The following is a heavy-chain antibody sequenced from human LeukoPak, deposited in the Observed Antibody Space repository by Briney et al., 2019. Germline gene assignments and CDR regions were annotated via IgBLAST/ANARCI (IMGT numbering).Heavy chain of an antibody. V-gene: IGHV3-23*01. CDR3: AKLYDILTNFDY. D-gene: IGHD3-9*01. CDR2: ISGSGGST. Sequence: ETLSLTCTVSGYSISSTYHWGWIRQSPGKGLEWVSAISGSGGSTYYADSVKGRFTISRDNSKNTLYLQMNSLRAEDTAVYYCAKLYDILTNFDYWGQGTLVTVSS. CDR1: GYSISSTYH. J-gene: IGHJ4*02.